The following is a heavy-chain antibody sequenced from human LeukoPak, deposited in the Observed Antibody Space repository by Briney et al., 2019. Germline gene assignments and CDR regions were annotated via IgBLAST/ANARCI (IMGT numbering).Heavy chain of an antibody. Sequence: PGGSLRLSCAASGFTFSSYGMHWVRQAPGKGLEWVAFIRYDGSNKYYADSVKGRFIISRDNAENSLYLQMNSLRAEDTAVYYCARYSSDFDWLLIGGQGTLVTVSS. J-gene: IGHJ4*02. V-gene: IGHV3-30*02. D-gene: IGHD3-9*01. CDR3: ARYSSDFDWLLI. CDR1: GFTFSSYG. CDR2: IRYDGSNK.